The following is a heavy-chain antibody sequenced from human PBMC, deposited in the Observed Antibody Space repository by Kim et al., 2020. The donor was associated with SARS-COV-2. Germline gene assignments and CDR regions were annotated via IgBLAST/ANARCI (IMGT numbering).Heavy chain of an antibody. J-gene: IGHJ4*02. V-gene: IGHV3-23*01. CDR2: ISGSGGST. Sequence: GGSLRLSCAASGFTFSSYAMSWVRQAPGKGLEWVSAISGSGGSTYYADSVKGRFTISRDNSKNTLYLQMNSLRAEDTAVYYCAKRDVVVVAAFFYFDYWGQGTLVTVSS. D-gene: IGHD2-15*01. CDR1: GFTFSSYA. CDR3: AKRDVVVVAAFFYFDY.